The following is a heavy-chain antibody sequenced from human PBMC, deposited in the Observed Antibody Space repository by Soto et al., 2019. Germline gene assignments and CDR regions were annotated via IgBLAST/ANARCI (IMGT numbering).Heavy chain of an antibody. CDR2: INPNSGGT. D-gene: IGHD6-19*01. CDR1: GYGLTGYY. V-gene: IGHV1-2*02. J-gene: IGHJ4*02. CDR3: AGIAVAGPFDY. Sequence: TSVKVTCKASGYGLTGYYIHWVRQAPGQGLEWMGWINPNSGGTNYAQKFQGRVTMTKDTSISTAYMELSRLRSDDTAVYYCAGIAVAGPFDYWGQGTLVNVSS.